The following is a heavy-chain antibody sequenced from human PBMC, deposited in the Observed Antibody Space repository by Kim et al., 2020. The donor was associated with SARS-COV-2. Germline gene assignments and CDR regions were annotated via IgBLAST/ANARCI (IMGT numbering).Heavy chain of an antibody. CDR3: ARSNRYYCESSGSLGY. CDR2: ISYDGSNK. Sequence: GGSLRLSCAASGFTFSSYAMHWVRQAPGKGPEWVAVISYDGSNKYYADSVKGRFTISRDNSKNTLYLQMNSLRAEDTAVYYCARSNRYYCESSGSLGYWGQGTLVTVSS. V-gene: IGHV3-30*04. CDR1: GFTFSSYA. J-gene: IGHJ4*02. D-gene: IGHD3-22*01.